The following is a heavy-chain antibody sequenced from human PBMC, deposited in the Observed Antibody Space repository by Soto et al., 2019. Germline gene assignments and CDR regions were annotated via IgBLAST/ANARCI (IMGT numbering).Heavy chain of an antibody. CDR3: ARLGRRLGYCSSTSCNNFDY. Sequence: PSETLSLTCTVSGGSISSSSYYWGWIRQPPGKGLEWIGSIYYSGSTYYNPSLKSRVTISVDTSKNQFSLKLSSVTAADTAVYYCARLGRRLGYCSSTSCNNFDYWGQGXLVTVSS. J-gene: IGHJ4*02. V-gene: IGHV4-39*01. CDR2: IYYSGST. CDR1: GGSISSSSYY. D-gene: IGHD2-2*01.